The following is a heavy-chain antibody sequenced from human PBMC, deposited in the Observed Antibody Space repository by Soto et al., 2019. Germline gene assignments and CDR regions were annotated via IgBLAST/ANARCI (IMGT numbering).Heavy chain of an antibody. CDR3: ARGAQQWLPNRYYFDY. CDR2: IIPKLGSA. D-gene: IGHD6-19*01. Sequence: ASVKVSCKASGGGNLRDYRTTWVRRAPGQGLEWMGGIIPKLGSANYAQKFQGWVTMTRDTSISTAYMELSRLRSDDTAVYYCARGAQQWLPNRYYFDYWGQGTLVTVSS. V-gene: IGHV1-2*04. J-gene: IGHJ4*02. CDR1: GGGNLRDYR.